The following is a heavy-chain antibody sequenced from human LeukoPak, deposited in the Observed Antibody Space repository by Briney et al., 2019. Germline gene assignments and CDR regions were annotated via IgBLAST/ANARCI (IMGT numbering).Heavy chain of an antibody. CDR2: ISYDGSNK. D-gene: IGHD2-15*01. CDR1: GFTFSSYA. Sequence: GGSLRLSCAASGFTFSSYAMHWVRQAPGKGLEWVAVISYDGSNKYYADSVKGRFTISRDSAKNSLYLQMNSLRAEDTAVYYCARGALGYCSGGSCHTPFDYWGQGTLVTVSS. CDR3: ARGALGYCSGGSCHTPFDY. J-gene: IGHJ4*02. V-gene: IGHV3-30-3*01.